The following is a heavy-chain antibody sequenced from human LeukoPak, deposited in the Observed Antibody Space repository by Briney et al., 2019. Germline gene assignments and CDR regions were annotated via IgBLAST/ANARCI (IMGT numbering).Heavy chain of an antibody. Sequence: SETLSLTCTVSGGSISSYYWSWIRQPPGKGLEWIGYIYYSGSTNYNPSLKSRVTISVDTSKNQFSLKLSSVTAADTAVYYCATFPGITGTTGASDIWGQGTMVTVSS. CDR1: GGSISSYY. J-gene: IGHJ3*02. V-gene: IGHV4-59*01. D-gene: IGHD1-20*01. CDR2: IYYSGST. CDR3: ATFPGITGTTGASDI.